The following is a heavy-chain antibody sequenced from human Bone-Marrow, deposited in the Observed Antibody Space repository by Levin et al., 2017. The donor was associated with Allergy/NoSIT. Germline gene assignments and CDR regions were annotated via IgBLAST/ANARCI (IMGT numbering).Heavy chain of an antibody. CDR1: GDSINSFY. J-gene: IGHJ5*02. D-gene: IGHD6-13*01. Sequence: SQTLSLTCTVSGDSINSFYWTWIRQPPGKGLEWIGYIYSSGTTNYNPSLKSRVTFSVDTSKNQFSLELKSVTAADAAVYYCARMTGTWYGYFDPWGQGTLVTVSS. CDR2: IYSSGTT. V-gene: IGHV4-59*01. CDR3: ARMTGTWYGYFDP.